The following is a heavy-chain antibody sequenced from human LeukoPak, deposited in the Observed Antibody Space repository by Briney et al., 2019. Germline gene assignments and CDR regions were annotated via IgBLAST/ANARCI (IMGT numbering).Heavy chain of an antibody. V-gene: IGHV3-30*03. CDR3: ARGYGGNSAAFDI. CDR2: ISYDGSNK. Sequence: GGSLRLSCLASGFTFRSFGMHWARQAPGTGLEWVALISYDGSNKNYADSVKGRFTISRDNSKNILYLQMNSLRVEDTAVYFCARGYGGNSAAFDIWGQGTMVTVSS. CDR1: GFTFRSFG. J-gene: IGHJ3*02. D-gene: IGHD4-23*01.